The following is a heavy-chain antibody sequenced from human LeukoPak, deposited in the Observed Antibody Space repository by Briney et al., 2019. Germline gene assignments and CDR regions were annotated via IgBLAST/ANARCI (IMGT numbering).Heavy chain of an antibody. V-gene: IGHV4-39*01. Sequence: PSEALSLTCTVSGGSISSSSYYWGWIRPPPGKGLVWIGSIYYSGSTYYNPSLKSRVTISVDTSKNQFSLKLSSVTAADTAVYYCARHEDTVTTFDYWGQGTLVTVSS. J-gene: IGHJ4*02. CDR3: ARHEDTVTTFDY. CDR2: IYYSGST. CDR1: GGSISSSSYY. D-gene: IGHD4-17*01.